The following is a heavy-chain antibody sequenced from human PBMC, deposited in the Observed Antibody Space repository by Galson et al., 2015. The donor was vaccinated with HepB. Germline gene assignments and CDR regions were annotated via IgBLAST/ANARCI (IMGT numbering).Heavy chain of an antibody. CDR2: ISFDGRRK. CDR1: GFTFSHYA. D-gene: IGHD4-11*01. Sequence: LRLSCAASGFTFSHYAMHWVRQAPGKGLQWVALISFDGRRKYYADSVEGPFTISRDNSKNTVFLQMDSLKPEDTAVYYCARPRSSYDTTDGFEVWGHGTMVTVSS. J-gene: IGHJ3*01. CDR3: ARPRSSYDTTDGFEV. V-gene: IGHV3-30*03.